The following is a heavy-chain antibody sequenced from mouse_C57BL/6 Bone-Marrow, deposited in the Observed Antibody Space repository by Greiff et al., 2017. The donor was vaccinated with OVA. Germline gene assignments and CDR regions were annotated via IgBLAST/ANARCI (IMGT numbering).Heavy chain of an antibody. J-gene: IGHJ4*01. V-gene: IGHV3-8*01. CDR3: ARLLYYYAMDY. CDR1: GYSITSDS. Sequence: EVHLVESGPGLAKPSQTLSLTCSVTGYSITSDSWNWIRKFPGNKLEYMGYISYSGSTYYNPSLKSRISITRDTSKNQYYLQLNSVTTEDTATYYCARLLYYYAMDYWGQGTSVTVSS. CDR2: ISYSGST. D-gene: IGHD2-12*01.